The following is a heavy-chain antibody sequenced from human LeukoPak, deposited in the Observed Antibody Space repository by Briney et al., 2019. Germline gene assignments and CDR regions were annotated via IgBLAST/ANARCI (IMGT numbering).Heavy chain of an antibody. Sequence: ESGPTLVKPTQTLTLTCTFSGFSLSTSGVGVGWIRQPPGKALEWLALIYWDDNKRYIPSLKSRLTITKDTSKNQVVLTMTNMDPVDTATYYCASQGGFGESWGYFDYWGQGTLVTVSS. D-gene: IGHD3-10*01. CDR1: GFSLSTSGVG. CDR2: IYWDDNK. V-gene: IGHV2-5*02. CDR3: ASQGGFGESWGYFDY. J-gene: IGHJ4*02.